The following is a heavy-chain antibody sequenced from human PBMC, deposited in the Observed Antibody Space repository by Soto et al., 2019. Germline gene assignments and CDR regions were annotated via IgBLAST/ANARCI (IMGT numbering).Heavy chain of an antibody. Sequence: PSETLSLTCTVSGGSISSHYWRWIRQPPGKGLEWIGYIYYSGSTNYNPSLKSRVTISVDTSKNQFSLKLSSVTAADTAVYYCARGTTTDHVRRSYYYYIHVWGNGTTVTVSS. CDR1: GGSISSHY. J-gene: IGHJ6*03. D-gene: IGHD4-17*01. V-gene: IGHV4-59*11. CDR3: ARGTTTDHVRRSYYYYIHV. CDR2: IYYSGST.